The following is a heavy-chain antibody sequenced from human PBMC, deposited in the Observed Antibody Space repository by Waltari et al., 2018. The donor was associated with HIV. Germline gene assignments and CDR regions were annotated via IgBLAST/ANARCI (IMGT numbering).Heavy chain of an antibody. D-gene: IGHD3-22*01. CDR1: GGSISGYS. Sequence: VQLQESGPGLVKSSETLSLTCSVSGGSISGYSWSWIRQSPGKGLEWVGYFYYSGSINYSPSLMSRAAISVDTSKNQFSLKLTSLTAADTAVYYCARGAGYDSVGYYFILDYWGQGALVTVSS. CDR3: ARGAGYDSVGYYFILDY. J-gene: IGHJ4*02. V-gene: IGHV4-59*01. CDR2: FYYSGSI.